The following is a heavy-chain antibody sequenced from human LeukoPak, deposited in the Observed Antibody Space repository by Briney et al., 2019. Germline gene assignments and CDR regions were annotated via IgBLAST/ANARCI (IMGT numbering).Heavy chain of an antibody. J-gene: IGHJ5*02. Sequence: SETLSLTCTVSGGSISSCYWSWIRQPPGKGLEWIGYIYYSGSTNYNPSLKSRVTISVDTSKNQFSLKLRSLTAADTAVYYCARHVVNGNIWSAPWGQGTLVTVSS. CDR2: IYYSGST. CDR3: ARHVVNGNIWSAP. V-gene: IGHV4-59*08. CDR1: GGSISSCY. D-gene: IGHD1-1*01.